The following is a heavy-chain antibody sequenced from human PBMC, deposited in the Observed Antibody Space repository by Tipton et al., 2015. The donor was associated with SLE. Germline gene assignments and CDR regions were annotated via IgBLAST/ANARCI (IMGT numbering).Heavy chain of an antibody. CDR1: GFTFIKYG. V-gene: IGHV3-33*01. D-gene: IGHD3-10*01. J-gene: IGHJ3*01. CDR3: ARGFYYGSGIDAFDF. Sequence: LSLTCAASGFTFIKYGMHWVRQAPGKGLEWVAVVWYDGSKRYFADSVKGRFAISRDNSRNILYLQMNNLRPEDTAVYYCARGFYYGSGIDAFDFWGQGTMVTVSS. CDR2: VWYDGSKR.